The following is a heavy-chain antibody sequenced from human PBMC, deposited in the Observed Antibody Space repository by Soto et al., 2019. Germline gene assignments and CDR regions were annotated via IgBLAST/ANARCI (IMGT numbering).Heavy chain of an antibody. CDR2: LSSGGTT. Sequence: WSLRLSCLASVLTVSSNYRSWFRQAPGKGLEWVSLLSSGGTTLYADSVQGRFIISMDTSKNTLFLQMNSLRADASAVYYCARALHYFDSSGYLFDYWGQGILVTVSS. D-gene: IGHD3-22*01. V-gene: IGHV3-53*01. J-gene: IGHJ4*02. CDR3: ARALHYFDSSGYLFDY. CDR1: VLTVSSNY.